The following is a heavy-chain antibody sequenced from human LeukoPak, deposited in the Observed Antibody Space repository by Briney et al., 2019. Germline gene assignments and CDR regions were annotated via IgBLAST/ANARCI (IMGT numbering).Heavy chain of an antibody. CDR1: GGSFSGYY. CDR3: ARAHDGYQLPRSFDP. J-gene: IGHJ5*02. V-gene: IGHV4-34*01. CDR2: INHSGST. Sequence: SETLSLTCAVYGGSFSGYYWSWIRQPPGKGLEWIGEINHSGSTNYNPSLKSRVTISVDTSKNQFSLKLSSVTAADTAVYYCARAHDGYQLPRSFDPWGQGTLVTVSS. D-gene: IGHD2-2*01.